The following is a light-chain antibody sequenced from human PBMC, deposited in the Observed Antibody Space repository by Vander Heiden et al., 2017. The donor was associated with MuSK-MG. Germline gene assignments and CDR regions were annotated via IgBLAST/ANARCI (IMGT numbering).Light chain of an antibody. CDR2: KAP. Sequence: DIQMTQSPSTLSASVGDRVTITCRASKSISSWLAWYQQKPGKAPKLLIYKAPTLKSGVPSRFSGSESGTEFTLTISSLQPDDFATYYCHQDNYYSGTFGQGTKVEIK. CDR3: HQDNYYSGT. V-gene: IGKV1-5*03. CDR1: KSISSW. J-gene: IGKJ1*01.